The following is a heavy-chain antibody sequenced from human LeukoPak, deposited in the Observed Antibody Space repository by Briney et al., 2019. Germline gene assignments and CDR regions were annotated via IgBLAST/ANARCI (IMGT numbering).Heavy chain of an antibody. D-gene: IGHD5-24*01. J-gene: IGHJ4*02. CDR2: ISSSSSTI. CDR1: GLTFSSYS. V-gene: IGHV3-48*01. CDR3: ARDRRWLQQYYFDY. Sequence: GGSLRLSCAASGLTFSSYSMNWVRQAPGKGLEWVSYISSSSSTIYYADSVKGRFTISRDNAKNSLYLQMNSLRAEDTAVYYCARDRRWLQQYYFDYWGQGTLVTVSS.